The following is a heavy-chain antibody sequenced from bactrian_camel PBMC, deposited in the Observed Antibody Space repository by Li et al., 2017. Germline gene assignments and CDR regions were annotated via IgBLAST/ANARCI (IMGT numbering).Heavy chain of an antibody. J-gene: IGHJ4*01. Sequence: QVQLVESGGDSVQVGGSLKLSCAASGRYGIQNYCMAWFRQVTGREREGVAAITTGGGTTYYSDSVKGRFTVSQSSADNTLTLQMNDLKPTDTAIYYCAAGQWKCTGARALSRVTYDYWGQGTQVTVS. CDR3: AAGQWKCTGARALSRVTYDY. D-gene: IGHD2*01. V-gene: IGHV3S1*01. CDR2: ITTGGGTT. CDR1: GRYGIQNYC.